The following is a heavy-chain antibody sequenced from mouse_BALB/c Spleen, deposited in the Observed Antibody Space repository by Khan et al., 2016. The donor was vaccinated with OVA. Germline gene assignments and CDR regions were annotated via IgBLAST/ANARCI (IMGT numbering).Heavy chain of an antibody. CDR1: GYTFTEYV. D-gene: IGHD4-1*01. Sequence: VQLQQPGPELVKPGASVKMSCKASGYTFTEYVMNWVKQRNGQGLAWIGQIYPGGDTTYYNEKFTGKATLPADRSSSTAYMQLSNLTSEDSAVYFCARAGWDVFAYWGQGTLVTVSA. CDR2: IYPGGDTT. V-gene: IGHV1-77*01. CDR3: ARAGWDVFAY. J-gene: IGHJ3*01.